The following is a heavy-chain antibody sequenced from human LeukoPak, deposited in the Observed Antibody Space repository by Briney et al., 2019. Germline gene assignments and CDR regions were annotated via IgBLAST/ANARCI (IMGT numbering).Heavy chain of an antibody. J-gene: IGHJ3*01. CDR2: MSSNSKYI. Sequence: GGSLRLSCATSGSIFSNYAVNWVRQAPGKGLEWVSSMSSNSKYIYYADSFKGRFTISRDNAKKSLYLQMNSLRAEDTAVYYCARDQRLYDYWSGVADFWGQGTMVTVSS. D-gene: IGHD3-3*01. CDR3: ARDQRLYDYWSGVADF. V-gene: IGHV3-21*01. CDR1: GSIFSNYA.